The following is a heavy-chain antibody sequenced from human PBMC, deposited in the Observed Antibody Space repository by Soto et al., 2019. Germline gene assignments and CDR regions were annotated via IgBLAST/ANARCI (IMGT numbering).Heavy chain of an antibody. CDR3: AKVPITFGGVIVTGFDY. CDR2: ISGSGGST. V-gene: IGHV3-23*01. D-gene: IGHD3-16*02. J-gene: IGHJ4*02. CDR1: GFTFSSYA. Sequence: GESLKISCAASGFTFSSYAMSWVRQAPGKGLEWVSAISGSGGSTYYADSVKGRFTISRDNSKNTLYLQMNSLRAEDTAVYYCAKVPITFGGVIVTGFDYWGQGTLVTVSS.